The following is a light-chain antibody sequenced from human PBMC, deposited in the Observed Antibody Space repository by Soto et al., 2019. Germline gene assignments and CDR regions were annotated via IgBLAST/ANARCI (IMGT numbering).Light chain of an antibody. J-gene: IGKJ5*01. Sequence: EVVLTQSPGTLSLSPGESATLACRASQRVISYLNWYQQRPGQSPRLLVYDTSSRATGTHDRFSGSGSGPDFTLTTSSCEPGDFAFYYCQPRSYWMITFGHWSRLQSK. CDR1: QRVISY. V-gene: IGKV3-11*01. CDR2: DTS. CDR3: QPRSYWMIT.